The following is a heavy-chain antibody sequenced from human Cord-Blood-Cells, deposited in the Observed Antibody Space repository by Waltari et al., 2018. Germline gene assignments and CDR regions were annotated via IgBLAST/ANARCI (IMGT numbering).Heavy chain of an antibody. CDR3: ARHQGGYDDAFDI. V-gene: IGHV4-39*07. J-gene: IGHJ3*02. CDR1: GGSISSSSYY. D-gene: IGHD5-12*01. CDR2: IYYSGST. Sequence: QLQLQESGPGLVKPSETLSLTCTVSGGSISSSSYYWGWTRQPPGKGLEWIGSIYYSGSTYYNPSLKSRVTISVDTSKNQFSLKLSSVTAADTAVYYCARHQGGYDDAFDIWGQGTMVTVSS.